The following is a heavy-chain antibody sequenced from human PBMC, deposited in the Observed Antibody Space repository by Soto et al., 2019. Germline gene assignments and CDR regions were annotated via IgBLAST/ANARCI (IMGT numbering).Heavy chain of an antibody. CDR2: IWFDGSNK. CDR1: GFTFSSHG. Sequence: QVHLVESGGGVVQPGKSLRLSCAASGFTFSSHGMHWVRQAPGKGLEWVAVIWFDGSNKYYADSVKGRFTVSRDNSKNTLFLQMNSLRAEDTADYYCARGGKGDYSFDYWGQGTLVTVSS. CDR3: ARGGKGDYSFDY. J-gene: IGHJ4*02. D-gene: IGHD4-17*01. V-gene: IGHV3-33*01.